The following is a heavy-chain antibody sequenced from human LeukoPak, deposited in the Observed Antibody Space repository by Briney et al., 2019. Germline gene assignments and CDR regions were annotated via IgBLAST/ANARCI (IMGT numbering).Heavy chain of an antibody. CDR1: GYTFTSHH. CDR3: ARDGACSGGSCYSEFDY. V-gene: IGHV1-69*13. J-gene: IGHJ4*02. CDR2: IIPIFGTT. Sequence: SVKVSCKASGYTFTSHHMHWVRQAPGQGLEWMGGIIPIFGTTKYAQKFQGRVTITADESTSTAYMELRSLRSEDTAVYYCARDGACSGGSCYSEFDYWGQGTLVTVSS. D-gene: IGHD2-15*01.